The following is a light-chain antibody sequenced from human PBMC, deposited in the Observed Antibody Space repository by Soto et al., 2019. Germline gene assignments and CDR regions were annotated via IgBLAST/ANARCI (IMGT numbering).Light chain of an antibody. CDR1: QGISNF. Sequence: DIQMTQSPSAMSASVGDRVTITCRANQGISNFLAWFQQKPGRVPKRLICAASSLQSGVPSSFSGSGSGTEFTLTISSLQPEDFATYYCLQHNRYPRTFGQGTKVDIK. V-gene: IGKV1-17*03. CDR2: AAS. CDR3: LQHNRYPRT. J-gene: IGKJ1*01.